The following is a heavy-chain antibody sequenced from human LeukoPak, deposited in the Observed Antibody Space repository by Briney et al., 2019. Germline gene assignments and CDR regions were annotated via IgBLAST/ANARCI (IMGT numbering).Heavy chain of an antibody. Sequence: GGSLRLSCAASGFTFSSYAMHWVRQAPGKGLEYVSAISSNGGSTYYATSVKGRFTISRDNSKNTLYLQMGSLRAEDMAVYYCARSPLLWFGELSYPIDYWGQGTLVTVSS. CDR2: ISSNGGST. CDR3: ARSPLLWFGELSYPIDY. CDR1: GFTFSSYA. J-gene: IGHJ4*02. V-gene: IGHV3-64*01. D-gene: IGHD3-10*01.